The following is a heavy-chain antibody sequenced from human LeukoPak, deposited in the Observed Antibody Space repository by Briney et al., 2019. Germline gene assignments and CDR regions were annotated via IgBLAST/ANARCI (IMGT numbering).Heavy chain of an antibody. Sequence: SETLSLTCTVSGGSISSNCWSWIRQPPGKGLEWIGCIYASGTTNYNPSLKGGLTISVDTSNSQFSLTVRSVSAADTAVYYCGRRGFWGQGTLVSVSS. V-gene: IGHV4-4*09. CDR3: GRRGF. J-gene: IGHJ4*02. CDR1: GGSISSNC. CDR2: IYASGTT. D-gene: IGHD3-10*01.